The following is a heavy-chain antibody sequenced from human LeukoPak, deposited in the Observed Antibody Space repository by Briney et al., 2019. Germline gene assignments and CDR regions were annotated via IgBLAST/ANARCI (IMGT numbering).Heavy chain of an antibody. CDR3: ARGDYGDRRDWFDP. J-gene: IGHJ5*02. Sequence: SETLSLTCTVSGGSISSGGYYWSWIRQHPGKGLEWIGYIYYSGSTYYNPSLKSRVTISVDKSKNQFSLKLSSVTAADTAVYYCARGDYGDRRDWFDPWGRGTLVTVSS. D-gene: IGHD4-17*01. CDR2: IYYSGST. CDR1: GGSISSGGYY. V-gene: IGHV4-31*03.